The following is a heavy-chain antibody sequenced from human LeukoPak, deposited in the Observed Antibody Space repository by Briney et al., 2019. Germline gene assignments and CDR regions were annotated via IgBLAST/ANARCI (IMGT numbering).Heavy chain of an antibody. CDR2: INPNSGGT. D-gene: IGHD1-26*01. V-gene: IGHV1-2*02. Sequence: ASVKVSCKASGYTFTGHYMHWVRQAPGQGLEWMGWINPNSGGTNYAQKFQGRVTMTRDTSISTAYMELSRLRSDDTAVYYCSLTVVGATYYYYGMDVWGQGTTVTVSS. J-gene: IGHJ6*02. CDR1: GYTFTGHY. CDR3: SLTVVGATYYYYGMDV.